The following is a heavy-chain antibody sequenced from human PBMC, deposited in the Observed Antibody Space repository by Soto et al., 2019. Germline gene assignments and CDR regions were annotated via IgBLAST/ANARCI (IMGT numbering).Heavy chain of an antibody. Sequence: QVQLVESGGGVVQPGRSLRLSCAASGFTFSSYAMQWVRQAPVKGLEWVAVISYDGSNKYYADSVKGRFTISRDNSKNTLYLQMNSLRAEDTAVYYCASTIYGDSQMPDYWGQGTLVTVSS. J-gene: IGHJ4*02. CDR2: ISYDGSNK. CDR3: ASTIYGDSQMPDY. CDR1: GFTFSSYA. V-gene: IGHV3-30-3*01. D-gene: IGHD4-17*01.